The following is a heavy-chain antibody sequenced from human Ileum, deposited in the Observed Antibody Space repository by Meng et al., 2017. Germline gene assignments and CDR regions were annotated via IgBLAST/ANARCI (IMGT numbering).Heavy chain of an antibody. CDR3: ARGGDANSWNWFGP. CDR1: GITVCYIC. CDR2: TCTRSYS. D-gene: IGHD2-21*02. V-gene: IGHV3-66*02. Sequence: GGAVYKPGGSLTLSCAVSGITVCYICLARDRQAQGKELDWVSITCTRSYSYSSDYVRGRFTVSRDHSTNTLFLQMISLRLEDADIYYCARGGDANSWNWFGPWGQGTLVTVSS. J-gene: IGHJ5*02.